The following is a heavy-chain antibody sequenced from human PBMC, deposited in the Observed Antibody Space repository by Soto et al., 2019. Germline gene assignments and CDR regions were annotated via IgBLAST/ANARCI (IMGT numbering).Heavy chain of an antibody. CDR1: GVPRSTGGGG. CDR3: AHSQVQWLSMGYWFAP. V-gene: IGHV2-5*02. Sequence: SGPTEVNPSRTLTLTWTGSGVPRSTGGGGVGWLRQAKGMALECRALIYWDDDKRYSPSLKRRLTTTKDTSTNQVVLTMTNMDPVDTATNYCAHSQVQWLSMGYWFAPWGQ. CDR2: IYWDDDK. D-gene: IGHD3-22*01. J-gene: IGHJ5*02.